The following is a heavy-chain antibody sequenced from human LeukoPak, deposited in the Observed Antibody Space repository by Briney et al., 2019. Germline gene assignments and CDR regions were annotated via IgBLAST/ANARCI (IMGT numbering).Heavy chain of an antibody. CDR3: ARLTNKPLYYFDY. Sequence: SETLSLTCTVSGGSISSCYWSWIRQPPGKGLEWIAYISDIGSINYNPSLKSRVTISLDTSKNQFSLKLSSVTAADTAVYYCARLTNKPLYYFDYWGQGTLVTVSS. V-gene: IGHV4-59*08. J-gene: IGHJ4*02. CDR2: ISDIGSI. CDR1: GGSISSCY. D-gene: IGHD2-8*01.